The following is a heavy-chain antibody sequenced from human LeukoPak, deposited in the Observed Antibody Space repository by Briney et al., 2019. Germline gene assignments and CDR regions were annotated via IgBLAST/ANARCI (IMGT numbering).Heavy chain of an antibody. CDR2: IYYSGST. D-gene: IGHD5-24*01. V-gene: IGHV4-59*08. CDR1: GGSISSYY. J-gene: IGHJ4*02. Sequence: PSETLSLTCTVSGGSISSYYWSWIRQPPGKGLEWIGYIYYSGSTNYNPSLKSRVTISVDTSKNQFSLKLSSVTAADTAVYYCARHLKYRMATMTPFDYWGQGTLVTVSS. CDR3: ARHLKYRMATMTPFDY.